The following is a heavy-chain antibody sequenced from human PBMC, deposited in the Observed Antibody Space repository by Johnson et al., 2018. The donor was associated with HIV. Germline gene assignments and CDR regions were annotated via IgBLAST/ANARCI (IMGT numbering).Heavy chain of an antibody. CDR2: IKRKSDGETT. CDR1: GFTFSDAS. J-gene: IGHJ3*02. CDR3: TTAIVGALINAFDI. V-gene: IGHV3-15*01. D-gene: IGHD1-26*01. Sequence: EVQLVESGGGVVRPGGSPRLSCAASGFTFSDASMSWVRQAPGKGLEWVGRIKRKSDGETTDYAAPVTGRFTISRDDSKNTLYLQMNSLKTEDTAVYYCTTAIVGALINAFDIWGQGTMVTVSS.